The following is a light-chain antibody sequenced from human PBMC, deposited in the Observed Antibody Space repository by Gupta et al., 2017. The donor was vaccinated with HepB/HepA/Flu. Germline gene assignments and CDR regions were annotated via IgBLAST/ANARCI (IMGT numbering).Light chain of an antibody. V-gene: IGKV3D-20*01. CDR2: DAS. CDR3: QQYGSSPLT. CDR1: QSVRNSY. Sequence: STGTLSLSPAERAPLSCGASQSVRNSYLPWYQQRHGLAPRLLIYDASKRATGIPGRFSGSGSGTDFTLTISRREPEDFAVYHCQQYGSSPLTFGGGTKVEIK. J-gene: IGKJ4*01.